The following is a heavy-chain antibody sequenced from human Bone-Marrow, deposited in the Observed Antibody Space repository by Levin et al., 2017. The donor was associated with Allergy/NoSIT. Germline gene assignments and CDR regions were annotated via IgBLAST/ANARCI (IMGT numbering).Heavy chain of an antibody. J-gene: IGHJ6*02. CDR2: ISSSDAST. CDR1: GFTFSDYY. D-gene: IGHD2-15*01. Sequence: PGGSLRLSCAASGFTFSDYYMTWIRQAPGKGLEWVSHISSSDASTYYADSVKGRFTISRDNAKNSLYLQMNSLRAEDTAVYYCARDRCCSGGTCSWGGMDGWGQGTTVTV. CDR3: ARDRCCSGGTCSWGGMDG. V-gene: IGHV3-11*01.